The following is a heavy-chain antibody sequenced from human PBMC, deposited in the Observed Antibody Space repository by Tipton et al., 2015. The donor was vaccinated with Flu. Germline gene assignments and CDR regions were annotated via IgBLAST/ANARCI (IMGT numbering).Heavy chain of an antibody. CDR1: GGSISNYY. CDR3: ARESASSNRAFDI. D-gene: IGHD6-13*01. V-gene: IGHV4-4*07. CDR2: IYTRGST. J-gene: IGHJ3*02. Sequence: GLGKPSETLSLTCTVSGGSISNYYWSWIRQPAGKGLEWIGRIYTRGSTNYNPSLNSRVTMSVDTSNNQFSLKLSSVTAADTAMYFCARESASSNRAFDIWGQGTMVTVSS.